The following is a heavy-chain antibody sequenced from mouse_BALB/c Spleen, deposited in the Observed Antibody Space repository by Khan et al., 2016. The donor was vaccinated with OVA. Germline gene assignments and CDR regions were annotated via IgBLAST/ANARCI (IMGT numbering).Heavy chain of an antibody. D-gene: IGHD1-1*01. V-gene: IGHV5-17*02. CDR2: ISGDSNTI. CDR1: GFTFSSYG. CDR3: ATSYFYGYYFDY. J-gene: IGHJ2*01. Sequence: EVELVESGGDLVQPGGSRKLSCAASGFTFSSYGMHWVRQAPEKGLEWVAYISGDSNTIYYADTVKGRFTISRDNLRNTLFLQMTSLMSEDTAMYYCATSYFYGYYFDYWGAGTTLTVSS.